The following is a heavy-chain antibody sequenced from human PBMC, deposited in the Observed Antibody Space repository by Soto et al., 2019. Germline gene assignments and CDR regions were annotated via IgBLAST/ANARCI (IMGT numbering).Heavy chain of an antibody. CDR1: GYTFSGYA. CDR3: VRCYCSVGSCYACWHFDL. Sequence: QVQLVQSGGEVKKPGASGKVSCQASGYTFSGYAISWLRQAPGQGLEWMGWISASTRNTDQAQNFQGRVIMTLDTSTNTAYMELRSLRSDDTAVYYCVRCYCSVGSCYACWHFDLWGRGTLVTVSS. J-gene: IGHJ2*01. D-gene: IGHD2-15*01. V-gene: IGHV1-18*01. CDR2: ISASTRNT.